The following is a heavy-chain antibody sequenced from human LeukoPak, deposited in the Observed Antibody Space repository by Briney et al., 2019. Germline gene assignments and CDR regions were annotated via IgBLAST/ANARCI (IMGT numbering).Heavy chain of an antibody. Sequence: SETLSLTCTVSGGSISSYYWSWIRQPPGKGLEGIGYIYYSGSTNYNPSLKSRVTISVDTSKNQFSLKLSSVTAADTAVYYCARDGGYSGYDGFDYWGQGTLVTVSS. J-gene: IGHJ4*02. CDR2: IYYSGST. CDR1: GGSISSYY. V-gene: IGHV4-59*01. D-gene: IGHD5-12*01. CDR3: ARDGGYSGYDGFDY.